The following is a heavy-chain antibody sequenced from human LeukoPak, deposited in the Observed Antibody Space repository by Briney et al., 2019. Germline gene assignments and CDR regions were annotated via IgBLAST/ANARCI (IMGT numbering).Heavy chain of an antibody. CDR1: GFTFSSYS. D-gene: IGHD3-16*02. CDR2: ISSSSSYI. J-gene: IGHJ4*02. CDR3: AREYDYVWGSYRSYYFDY. V-gene: IGHV3-21*01. Sequence: GGSLRLSCAASGFTFSSYSMNWVRQAPGKGLEWVSSISSSSSYIYYADSVKGRFTISRDNAKNSLYQQMNSLRAEDTAVYYCAREYDYVWGSYRSYYFDYWGQGTLVTVSS.